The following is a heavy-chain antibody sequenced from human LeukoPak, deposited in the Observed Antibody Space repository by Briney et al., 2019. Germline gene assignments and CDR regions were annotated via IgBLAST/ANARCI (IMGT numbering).Heavy chain of an antibody. CDR1: GGSFSGYY. J-gene: IGHJ4*02. CDR3: ARSLSSGWFPFDY. D-gene: IGHD6-19*01. CDR2: INHSGST. V-gene: IGHV4-34*01. Sequence: SETLSLTCAVYGGSFSGYYWSWIRQPPGKGLEWIGEINHSGSTNYNPSLKSRVTMSVDTSKNQFSLKQNSVTAADTAVYYCARSLSSGWFPFDYWGQGTLVTVSS.